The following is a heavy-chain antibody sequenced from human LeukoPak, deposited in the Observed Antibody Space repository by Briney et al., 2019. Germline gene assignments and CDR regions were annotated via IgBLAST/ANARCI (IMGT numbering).Heavy chain of an antibody. J-gene: IGHJ4*02. CDR1: GFTFSSYA. Sequence: AGGSLRLSCAASGFTFSSYAMSWVRQAPGKGLEWVSAISGSGGSTYYADSVKGRFTISRDNSKNTLYLQMNSLRAEDTAVYYCAKIGGSGWYGIDYWGQGTLVTVSS. CDR3: AKIGGSGWYGIDY. V-gene: IGHV3-23*01. CDR2: ISGSGGST. D-gene: IGHD6-19*01.